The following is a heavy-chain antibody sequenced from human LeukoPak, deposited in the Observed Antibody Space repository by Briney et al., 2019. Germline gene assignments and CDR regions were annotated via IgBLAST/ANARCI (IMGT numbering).Heavy chain of an antibody. CDR1: GGSISSYY. J-gene: IGHJ4*02. D-gene: IGHD6-19*01. Sequence: SETLSLTCTVSGGSISSYYWSWLRQPPGKGLEWIGYIYYSGSTNYNPSLKSRVTISVDTSKNQFSLKLSSVTAADTAVYYCARAGAVAGWVLDYWGQGTLVTVSS. CDR3: ARAGAVAGWVLDY. CDR2: IYYSGST. V-gene: IGHV4-59*01.